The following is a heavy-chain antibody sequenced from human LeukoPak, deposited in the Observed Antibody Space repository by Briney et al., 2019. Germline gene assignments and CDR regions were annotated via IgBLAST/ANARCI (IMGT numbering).Heavy chain of an antibody. D-gene: IGHD3-9*01. CDR2: ISYDGSNK. CDR1: GFTFSSYG. Sequence: PGGSLRLSCAASGFTFSSYGMHWVRQAPGKGLEWVAVISYDGSNKYYADSVKGRFTISRDNSKNTLYLQMNSLRAEDTAVYYCAKGRVWGYDILTGYPDPIGYWGQGTLVTVSS. CDR3: AKGRVWGYDILTGYPDPIGY. J-gene: IGHJ4*02. V-gene: IGHV3-30*18.